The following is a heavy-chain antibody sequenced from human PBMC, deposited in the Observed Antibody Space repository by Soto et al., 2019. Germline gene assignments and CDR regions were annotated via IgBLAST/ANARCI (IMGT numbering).Heavy chain of an antibody. V-gene: IGHV4-59*01. J-gene: IGHJ2*01. Sequence: QVQLQESGPGLVKPSETLSLTCTVSGGSISSYYWSWIRQPPGKGLEWIGYIYYSGSTNYNPSLKSRVTISVDTSKNQFSLKLSSVTAADTAVYYCARDPGYGLIDDWYFDLWGRGTLVTVSS. CDR3: ARDPGYGLIDDWYFDL. CDR2: IYYSGST. D-gene: IGHD4-17*01. CDR1: GGSISSYY.